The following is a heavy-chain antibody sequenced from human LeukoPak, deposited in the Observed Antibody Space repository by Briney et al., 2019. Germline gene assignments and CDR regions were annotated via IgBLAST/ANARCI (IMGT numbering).Heavy chain of an antibody. D-gene: IGHD2-8*01. J-gene: IGHJ4*02. CDR2: ISAYNGNT. CDR3: ARPVGYCTNGVCRGAYYFDY. Sequence: ASAKVSCKASGYTFTSYGISWVRQAPGQGLEWMGWISAYNGNTNYAQKLQGRVTMTTDTSTSTAYMELRSLRSDDTAVYYCARPVGYCTNGVCRGAYYFDYWGQGTLVTVSS. CDR1: GYTFTSYG. V-gene: IGHV1-18*01.